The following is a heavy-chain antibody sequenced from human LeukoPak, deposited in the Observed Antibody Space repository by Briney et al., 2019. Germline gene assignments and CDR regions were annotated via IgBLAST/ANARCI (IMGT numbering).Heavy chain of an antibody. Sequence: ASVKVSCKASEGTFSSYAISWVRQAPGQGLEWMGGIIPIFGTANYAQKFQGRVTITADKSTSTAYMELSSLRSEDTAVYYCARVGSGSYYFDYWGQGTLVTVSS. J-gene: IGHJ4*02. CDR2: IIPIFGTA. CDR1: EGTFSSYA. D-gene: IGHD3-10*01. V-gene: IGHV1-69*06. CDR3: ARVGSGSYYFDY.